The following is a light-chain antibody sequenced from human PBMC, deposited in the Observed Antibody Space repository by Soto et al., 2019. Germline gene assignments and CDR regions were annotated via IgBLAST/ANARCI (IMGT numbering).Light chain of an antibody. Sequence: EIALTQSPATLSLSPGERATLSCRASQSVRSYLAWYQQKPGQAPRLLIYDASNRATGIPARFSGSGSGTDFTLTISILEPDDFAVYHCQQRANWPLTFGGGTKVEIK. V-gene: IGKV3-11*01. CDR2: DAS. J-gene: IGKJ4*01. CDR3: QQRANWPLT. CDR1: QSVRSY.